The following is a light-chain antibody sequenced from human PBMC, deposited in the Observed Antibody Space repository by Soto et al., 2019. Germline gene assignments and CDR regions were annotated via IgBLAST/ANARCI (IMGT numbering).Light chain of an antibody. Sequence: EIVMTQSPATLSVSPGERATLFCRASQSVGSNFLAWYQQKPGQAPRLLIYGASTRATGVPTRFSGSGSGTEFTLTISSLQSEDFAVYYCQQYSAWPLTFGGGTKVEIK. CDR2: GAS. CDR1: QSVGSN. V-gene: IGKV3-15*01. J-gene: IGKJ4*01. CDR3: QQYSAWPLT.